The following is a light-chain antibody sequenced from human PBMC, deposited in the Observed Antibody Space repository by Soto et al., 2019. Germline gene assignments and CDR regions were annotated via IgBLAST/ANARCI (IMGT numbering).Light chain of an antibody. CDR1: SSNIGAGYD. Sequence: QSVLTRPPSVSGAPGQRVTISCTGSSSNIGAGYDVHWYQQLPGTAPKLLIYGNSNRPSGVPDRFSGSKSGTSASLAITGLQAEDEADYYCQSYDSSARYVFGTGTKVTVL. CDR3: QSYDSSARYV. V-gene: IGLV1-40*01. J-gene: IGLJ1*01. CDR2: GNS.